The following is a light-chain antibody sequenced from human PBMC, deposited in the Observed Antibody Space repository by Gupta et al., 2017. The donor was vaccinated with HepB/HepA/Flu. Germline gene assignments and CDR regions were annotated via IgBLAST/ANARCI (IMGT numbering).Light chain of an antibody. CDR2: GAS. CDR1: QSVSSN. V-gene: IGKV3-15*01. CDR3: QHYNNWPPWT. J-gene: IGKJ1*01. Sequence: EIVMTQSPATLSVSPGERATLSSRASQSVSSNLAWYQQKPGQAPRLLIYGASTRATGIPARFSGSGSVTEFTLTISSLQSEDFAVYYCQHYNNWPPWTFGQGTKVDIK.